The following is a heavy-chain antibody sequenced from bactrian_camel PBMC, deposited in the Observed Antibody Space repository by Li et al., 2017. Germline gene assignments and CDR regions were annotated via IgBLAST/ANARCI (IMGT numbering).Heavy chain of an antibody. V-gene: IGHV3S6*01. CDR1: GFRFSRNW. CDR2: ISPDGLTT. D-gene: IGHD1*01. J-gene: IGHJ4*01. CDR3: AASESLSRCQRSDYYY. Sequence: GGGLVQPGRSLTLSCEASGFRFSRNWIHWVRQAPGKGLEWLCDISPDGLTTHFNDSLKGRFTISKDNAKNTVYLQMNSLKPEDTAMYYCAASESLSRCQRSDYYYWGQGTQVTVS.